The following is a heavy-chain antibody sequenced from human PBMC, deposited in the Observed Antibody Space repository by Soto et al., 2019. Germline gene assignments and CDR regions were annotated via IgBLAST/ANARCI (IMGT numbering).Heavy chain of an antibody. Sequence: QVQLVQSGAEVKKPGSSVKVSCKASGGTFSSYAISWVRQAPGQGLEWMGGIIPIFGTANYAQKFQGRVTITADESPSTADMELGGLRSEDTAGYYCARDDGGGNFLAGYWGQGTLVTVSS. V-gene: IGHV1-69*12. CDR3: ARDDGGGNFLAGY. CDR1: GGTFSSYA. CDR2: IIPIFGTA. D-gene: IGHD2-21*02. J-gene: IGHJ4*02.